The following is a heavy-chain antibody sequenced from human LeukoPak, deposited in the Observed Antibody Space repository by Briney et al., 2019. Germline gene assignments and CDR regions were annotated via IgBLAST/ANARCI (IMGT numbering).Heavy chain of an antibody. J-gene: IGHJ4*02. Sequence: SVKVSCKASGYTFSSYAISWVRQAPGQGLEWMGRIIPILGIVNYAQKFQGRVTITADKSTSTAYMELSSLRSEDTAVYYCAIHTTVTTPFDYWGQGTLVTVSS. CDR3: AIHTTVTTPFDY. CDR2: IIPILGIV. V-gene: IGHV1-69*04. D-gene: IGHD4-17*01. CDR1: GYTFSSYA.